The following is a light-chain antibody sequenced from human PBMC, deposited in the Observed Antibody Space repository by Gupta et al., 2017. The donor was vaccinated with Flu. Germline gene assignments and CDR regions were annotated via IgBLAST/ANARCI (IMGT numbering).Light chain of an antibody. Sequence: DIVMTQSPLSLPVTPGEPASISCRSSQSLLHRNGYNYLDWYLQKPGQSPQLLIYLGSTRASGVPDRFSGSGSGTDFTLKISSVEAEDVGVYYCMQHLQTSWTFGQGTKLEIK. CDR1: QSLLHRNGYNY. CDR3: MQHLQTSWT. J-gene: IGKJ1*01. CDR2: LGS. V-gene: IGKV2-28*01.